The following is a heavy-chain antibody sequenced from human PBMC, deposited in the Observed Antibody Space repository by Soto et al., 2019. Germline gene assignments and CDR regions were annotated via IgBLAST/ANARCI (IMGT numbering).Heavy chain of an antibody. V-gene: IGHV1-2*04. Sequence: ASVKVSCKASGYTFTYYYMHWVRQTPGQGLEWMGWINPNSGGTKYVQKFQGWVTMTRDTSISTAYMELSRLRSDDTAVYYCVRVGTSGTYYDAFDIWGQGTMVTVSS. CDR1: GYTFTYYY. D-gene: IGHD1-26*01. CDR3: VRVGTSGTYYDAFDI. CDR2: INPNSGGT. J-gene: IGHJ3*02.